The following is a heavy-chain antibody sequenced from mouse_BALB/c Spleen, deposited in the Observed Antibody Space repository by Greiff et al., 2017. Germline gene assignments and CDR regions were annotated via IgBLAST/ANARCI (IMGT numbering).Heavy chain of an antibody. J-gene: IGHJ2*01. Sequence: QVQLKQSGAELVRPGTSVKVSCKASGYAFTNYLIEWVKQRPGQGLEWIGVINPGSGGTNYNEKFKGKATLTADKSSSTAYMQLSSLTSDDSAVYFCARGELGLDYWGQGTTLTVSS. CDR2: INPGSGGT. CDR3: ARGELGLDY. D-gene: IGHD4-1*01. CDR1: GYAFTNYL. V-gene: IGHV1-54*01.